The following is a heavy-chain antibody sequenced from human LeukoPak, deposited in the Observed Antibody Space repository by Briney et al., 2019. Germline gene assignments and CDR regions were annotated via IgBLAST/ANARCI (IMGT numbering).Heavy chain of an antibody. CDR3: ARTFIYDNSGGDAFDI. D-gene: IGHD3-22*01. CDR2: IDPNSGGT. V-gene: IGHV1-2*02. Sequence: ASVKVSCKASGYTFTGYYMHWVRQAPGQGLEWMGWIDPNSGGTNYAQKFQGRVTMTRDTSISTAYMELSRLRSDDTAVYYCARTFIYDNSGGDAFDIWGQGTMVTVSS. J-gene: IGHJ3*02. CDR1: GYTFTGYY.